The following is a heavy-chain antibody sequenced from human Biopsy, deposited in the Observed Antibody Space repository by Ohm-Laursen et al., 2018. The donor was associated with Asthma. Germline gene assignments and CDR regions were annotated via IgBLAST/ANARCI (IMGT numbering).Heavy chain of an antibody. CDR2: IYYRGST. V-gene: IGHV4-31*03. CDR1: YGSITSGGYY. J-gene: IGHJ4*02. CDR3: ARAQDYYDSRGYYRSFDY. D-gene: IGHD3-22*01. Sequence: TLSLTCTVSYGSITSGGYYWTWIRQHPGKGLEWIGIIYYRGSTYYNPSLKSRVSISIDTSKNQFSLKLSSVTAADTAVYYCARAQDYYDSRGYYRSFDYWGQGTLVTVSS.